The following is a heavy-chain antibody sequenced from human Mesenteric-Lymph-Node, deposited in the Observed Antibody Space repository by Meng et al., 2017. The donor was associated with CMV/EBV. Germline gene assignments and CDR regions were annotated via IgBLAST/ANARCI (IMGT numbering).Heavy chain of an antibody. J-gene: IGHJ4*02. D-gene: IGHD3-9*01. CDR1: GGSFSGYY. Sequence: VQLHQWGAGLLEPSETLSATGACYGGSFSGYYWNWIRQSPEKGLEWIGEINHSGSTTYNPSFTSRIIISVDTSTNQISLNMSSVTAADTAVYYCARGSSYDILTGYFDYWGQGALVTVSS. V-gene: IGHV4-34*01. CDR2: INHSGST. CDR3: ARGSSYDILTGYFDY.